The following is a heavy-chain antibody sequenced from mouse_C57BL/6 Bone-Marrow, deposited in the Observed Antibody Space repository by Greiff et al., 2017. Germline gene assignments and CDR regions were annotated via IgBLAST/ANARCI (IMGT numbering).Heavy chain of an antibody. CDR1: GYTFTDYN. CDR3: ARREGPYYYDRTSYSMDK. CDR2: INPNNGGT. V-gene: IGHV1-18*01. D-gene: IGHD1-1*01. J-gene: IGHJ4*01. Sequence: EVKLVESGPELVKPGASVKIPCKASGYTFTDYNMDWVKQSHGKSLEWIGDINPNNGGTIYNQKLKGQATLPVDKSSSTTYMELRSLTSEYTAVYYCARREGPYYYDRTSYSMDKWRQGTSVTVSS.